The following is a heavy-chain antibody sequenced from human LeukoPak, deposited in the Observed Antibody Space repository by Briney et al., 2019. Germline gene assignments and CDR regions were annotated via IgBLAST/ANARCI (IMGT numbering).Heavy chain of an antibody. Sequence: GGSLRLSCTASGFAFNTYDMNWVRQAPGKGLEWVSYTTPSSVTIYYADSVKGRFTVSRDNAKNSLYLQMNSLRAEDTAVYYCARGGITHSMDIWGKGTTVTVSS. CDR3: ARGGITHSMDI. D-gene: IGHD1-7*01. CDR2: TTPSSVTI. J-gene: IGHJ6*03. CDR1: GFAFNTYD. V-gene: IGHV3-48*04.